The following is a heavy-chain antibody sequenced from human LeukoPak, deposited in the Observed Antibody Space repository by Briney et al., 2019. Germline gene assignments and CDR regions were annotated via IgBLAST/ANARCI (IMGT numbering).Heavy chain of an antibody. V-gene: IGHV3-7*01. CDR2: IKQDGSDK. Sequence: GGSLRLSCAASGFTFSTYWMSWVRQAPGKGLEWVANIKQDGSDKYYVGSVKGRFTISRDNANNSLYPQMNSLRAEDTAVYYCARVNSESSVYRPFDSWGQGTLVTVSS. D-gene: IGHD3-22*01. J-gene: IGHJ4*02. CDR1: GFTFSTYW. CDR3: ARVNSESSVYRPFDS.